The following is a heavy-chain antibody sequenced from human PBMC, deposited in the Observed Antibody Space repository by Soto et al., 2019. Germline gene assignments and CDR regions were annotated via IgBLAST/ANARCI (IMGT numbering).Heavy chain of an antibody. CDR1: GFTFSSYA. V-gene: IGHV3-23*01. CDR3: AKGPQGRAFNS. Sequence: GGSLRLSCAASGFTFSSYAMSWVRQAPGKGLEWVSVISASGGSTYYGDPVKGRFTISRDNSKNTLYLQMNGLRAEDTAVYYCAKGPQGRAFNSWGQGTLVTVSS. CDR2: ISASGGST. J-gene: IGHJ4*02.